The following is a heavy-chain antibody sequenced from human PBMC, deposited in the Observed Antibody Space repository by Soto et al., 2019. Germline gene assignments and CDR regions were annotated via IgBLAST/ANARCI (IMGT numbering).Heavy chain of an antibody. J-gene: IGHJ4*02. D-gene: IGHD3-10*01. Sequence: EVQLVESGGGLVQPGGSLRLSCAVSGFTFSSFWMHWVRQAPGEGLVWVSSINTDGSSTSYADSVEGRFTISRDNAKNTLYLQMNSLRVEDTAMYYCAKRGVDTFGLSYWGQGTLVTVSS. CDR3: AKRGVDTFGLSY. CDR2: INTDGSST. CDR1: GFTFSSFW. V-gene: IGHV3-74*01.